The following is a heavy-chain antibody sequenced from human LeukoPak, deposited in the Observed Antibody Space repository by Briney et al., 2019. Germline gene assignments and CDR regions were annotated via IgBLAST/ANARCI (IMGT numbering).Heavy chain of an antibody. CDR1: GFTFSSYA. Sequence: LPGGSLRLSCAASGFTFSSYAMHWVRQAPGKGLEWVAVISYDGSNKYYADSVKGRFTISRDNAKNTLYLQMSGLRAEDTAVYYCARGPEMTFYYFDSWGQGTLVTVSS. J-gene: IGHJ4*02. V-gene: IGHV3-30-3*01. CDR2: ISYDGSNK. D-gene: IGHD2/OR15-2a*01. CDR3: ARGPEMTFYYFDS.